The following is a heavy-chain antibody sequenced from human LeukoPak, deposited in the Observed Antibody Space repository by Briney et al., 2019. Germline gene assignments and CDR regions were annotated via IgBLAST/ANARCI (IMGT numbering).Heavy chain of an antibody. CDR2: IXYSGST. CDR1: GGSISSYY. J-gene: IGHJ4*02. Sequence: SETLSLTCTVSGGSISSYYWSWXXXXXXXXXXXXGYIXYSGSTNYXPSLXXRVTISVDTSKNQFSLKLSSVTAADTAVYYCARARSGSYTYFDYWGQGTLVTVSS. D-gene: IGHD1-26*01. CDR3: ARARSGSYTYFDY. V-gene: IGHV4-59*01.